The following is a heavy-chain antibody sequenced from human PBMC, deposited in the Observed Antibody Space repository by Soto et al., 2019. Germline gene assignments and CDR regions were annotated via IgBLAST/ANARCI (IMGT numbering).Heavy chain of an antibody. Sequence: SETLSLTCTVSGGSISNGDYYWNWIRQPPGKGLEWIGYIYHSGSTYYNPSLKSRVTISIDTSKKQFSLKVSSVTAADTAVYFSARRSSGYYYGNFDYWGHGTLVTVSS. CDR3: ARRSSGYYYGNFDY. J-gene: IGHJ4*01. CDR2: IYHSGST. CDR1: GGSISNGDYY. V-gene: IGHV4-30-4*01. D-gene: IGHD3-22*01.